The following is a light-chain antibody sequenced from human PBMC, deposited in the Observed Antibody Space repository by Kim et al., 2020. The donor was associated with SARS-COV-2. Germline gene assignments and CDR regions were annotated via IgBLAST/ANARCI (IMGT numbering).Light chain of an antibody. CDR3: QQYINWPPYT. CDR2: GAS. V-gene: IGKV3-15*01. J-gene: IGKJ2*01. CDR1: QSVSSD. Sequence: VAPGERAALTGRASQSVSSDLAWYQEKPGQAPRLLIYGASTRATGTTDRFSGSGSGTEFTLTISSLQSEDFAVYFCQQYINWPPYTFGQGTKLGI.